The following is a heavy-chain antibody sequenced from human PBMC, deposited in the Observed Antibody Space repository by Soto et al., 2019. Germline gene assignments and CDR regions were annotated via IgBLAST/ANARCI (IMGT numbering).Heavy chain of an antibody. V-gene: IGHV3-48*01. D-gene: IGHD2-2*01. CDR3: ARAPAATEFDY. CDR1: GFTFSSYS. Sequence: GGSLRLSCAASGFTFSSYSMNWVRQAPGKGLEWVSYISSSSSTIYYADSVKGRFTISRDNAKNSLYLQMNSLRAEDTAVYYCARAPAATEFDYWGQGTLVTVSS. J-gene: IGHJ4*02. CDR2: ISSSSSTI.